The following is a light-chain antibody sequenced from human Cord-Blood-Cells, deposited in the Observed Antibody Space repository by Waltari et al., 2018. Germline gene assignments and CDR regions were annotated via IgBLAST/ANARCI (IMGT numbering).Light chain of an antibody. CDR2: DVR. CDR1: SSAVGGYNY. CDR3: CSYAGSYV. J-gene: IGLJ1*01. V-gene: IGLV2-11*01. Sequence: QSALTQPRSVSGSHGQSVTIPCTGTSSAVGGYNYVSWYQQHQGKAPALMLYDVRKRPSGVPDRFSGSKSGNTASLTISGLQAGDEADYYCCSYAGSYVFGTGTKVTVL.